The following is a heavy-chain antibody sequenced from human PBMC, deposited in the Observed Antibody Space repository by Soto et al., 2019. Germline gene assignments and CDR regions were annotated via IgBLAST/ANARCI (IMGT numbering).Heavy chain of an antibody. CDR3: ARDWNGDKYFDF. D-gene: IGHD4-17*01. CDR1: GITATNGH. Sequence: DVRLVKSGGGLIQPGGSLRLSCAASGITATNGHMNWVRQAPGKGLEWVSVIYSDDNTNYADAVKGRFTISRDTSKNTVYLQMNSLRAEDTAVYYCARDWNGDKYFDFWDQGSLVTVSS. CDR2: IYSDDNT. V-gene: IGHV3-53*01. J-gene: IGHJ4*02.